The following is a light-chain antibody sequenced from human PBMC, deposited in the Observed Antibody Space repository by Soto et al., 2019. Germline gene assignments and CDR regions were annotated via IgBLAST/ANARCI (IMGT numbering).Light chain of an antibody. CDR3: SSYTRGGGV. CDR1: SSDIGGYNY. CDR2: GVR. Sequence: QSALTQPASVSGSPGQSITISCAGTSSDIGGYNYVSWYQHHPGKAPKLMIYGVRNRPSGVSNRFSGSKSGNTASLTISGLQAEDEADYYCSSYTRGGGVFGTGTKVTVL. J-gene: IGLJ1*01. V-gene: IGLV2-14*01.